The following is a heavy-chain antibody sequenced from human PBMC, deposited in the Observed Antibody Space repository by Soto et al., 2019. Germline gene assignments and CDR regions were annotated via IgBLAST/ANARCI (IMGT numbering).Heavy chain of an antibody. D-gene: IGHD1-7*01. CDR1: GYTLTELS. CDR3: ATRATGTIMAEFYYYYMDV. J-gene: IGHJ6*03. CDR2: FDPEDGET. V-gene: IGHV1-24*01. Sequence: QVQLVQSGAEVKKPGASVKVSCKVSGYTLTELSMHWVRQAPGKGLEWMGGFDPEDGETIYEQKFQGRVTMTEDTSTDTAYMELSSLRSEDTAVYYCATRATGTIMAEFYYYYMDVWGKGTTVTVSS.